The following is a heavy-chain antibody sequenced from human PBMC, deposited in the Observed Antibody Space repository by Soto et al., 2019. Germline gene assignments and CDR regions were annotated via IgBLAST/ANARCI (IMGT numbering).Heavy chain of an antibody. CDR1: GGTFSSYS. CDR3: ARDGGRHSGGIDY. V-gene: IGHV1-69*01. D-gene: IGHD1-26*01. J-gene: IGHJ4*02. Sequence: QVQLVQSGAEVKKPGSSVKVSCKAYGGTFSSYSINWVRQAPGQGLEWMGEIIPIFGTANYAQKFQGRVTITADESTSTAYMELSSLRSEDTAVYYCARDGGRHSGGIDYWGQGTLVTGSS. CDR2: IIPIFGTA.